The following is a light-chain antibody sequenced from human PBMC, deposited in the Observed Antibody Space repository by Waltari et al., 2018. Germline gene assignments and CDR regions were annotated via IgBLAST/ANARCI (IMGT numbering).Light chain of an antibody. V-gene: IGLV3-19*01. J-gene: IGLJ2*01. Sequence: SSELTQDPAVSVALGQTVRITCQGDSLRRYYANWYQQKPGQAPELVNYGKNDRPSGIPDRFSGSSSGNTASLTITGAQAEDEADYYCNSRDSSSNHVLFGGGTKLTVL. CDR3: NSRDSSSNHVL. CDR1: SLRRYY. CDR2: GKN.